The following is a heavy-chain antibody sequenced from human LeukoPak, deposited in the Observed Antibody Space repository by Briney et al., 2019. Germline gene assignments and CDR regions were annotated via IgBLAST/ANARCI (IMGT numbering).Heavy chain of an antibody. V-gene: IGHV1-18*01. J-gene: IGHJ4*02. Sequence: ASVKVSCKASGYTFTSYGISWVRQAPGQGLEWLGWISAYNGKTNYAQKLQGRVTMTTDTSTSTAYMELRSLRSDDTAVYYCARDLEYYYGSSGYYYVRPPFDYWGQGTLVTVSS. CDR1: GYTFTSYG. CDR2: ISAYNGKT. D-gene: IGHD3-22*01. CDR3: ARDLEYYYGSSGYYYVRPPFDY.